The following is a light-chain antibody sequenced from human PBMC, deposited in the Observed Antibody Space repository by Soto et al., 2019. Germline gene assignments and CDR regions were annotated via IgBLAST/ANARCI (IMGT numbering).Light chain of an antibody. Sequence: DIVMTQSPDSLAVSLCERATINCKSSQSVLYSSINKNYLAWYQQKPAQPPKLLIYWASTRESGVPDRFSGSGSGTDFTLTISSLQAEDVAVYHCQQYYRTPSPTFGGGTKVEIK. V-gene: IGKV4-1*01. J-gene: IGKJ4*01. CDR2: WAS. CDR1: QSVLYSSINKNY. CDR3: QQYYRTPSPT.